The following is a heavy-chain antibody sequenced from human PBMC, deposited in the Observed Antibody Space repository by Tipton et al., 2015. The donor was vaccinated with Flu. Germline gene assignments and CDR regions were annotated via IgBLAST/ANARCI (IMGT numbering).Heavy chain of an antibody. D-gene: IGHD4/OR15-4a*01. Sequence: SLRLSCAASGFTFNNYVMYWVRQAPGKGLEWVAVISYDGSNKYYTDSVKGRFTSSRDNSKSTLYLQMSSLRPEDTAVYYCARDYTYGTNWPSVQCFDLWGQGTLVTVSS. V-gene: IGHV3-30-3*01. CDR1: GFTFNNYV. CDR2: ISYDGSNK. CDR3: ARDYTYGTNWPSVQCFDL. J-gene: IGHJ4*02.